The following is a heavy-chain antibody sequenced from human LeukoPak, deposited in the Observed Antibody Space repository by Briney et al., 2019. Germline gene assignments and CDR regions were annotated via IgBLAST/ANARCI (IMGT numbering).Heavy chain of an antibody. J-gene: IGHJ4*02. CDR1: GYTFTGYY. D-gene: IGHD6-13*01. Sequence: ASVKVSCKASGYTFTGYYMHWVRQAPGQGLEWMGWINPNSGGTNYAQKFQGRVTMTRDTSISTAYMELSRLRSDDTAVYYCARVGKTSSSWYSYWGQGTLVTVSS. V-gene: IGHV1-2*02. CDR3: ARVGKTSSSWYSY. CDR2: INPNSGGT.